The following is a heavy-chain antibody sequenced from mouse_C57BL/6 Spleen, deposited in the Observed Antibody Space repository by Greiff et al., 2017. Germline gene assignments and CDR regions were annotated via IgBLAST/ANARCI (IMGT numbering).Heavy chain of an antibody. J-gene: IGHJ4*01. D-gene: IGHD3-2*02. CDR1: GYSFTGYY. V-gene: IGHV1-42*01. CDR3: ARDSSGYVGAMDY. CDR2: INPSTGGT. Sequence: VQLQQSGPELVKPGASVKISCKASGYSFTGYYMNWVKQSPEKSLEWIGEINPSTGGTTYNQKFKAKATLTVDKSSSTAYMQLKSLTSEDSAVYYCARDSSGYVGAMDYWGQGTSVTVSS.